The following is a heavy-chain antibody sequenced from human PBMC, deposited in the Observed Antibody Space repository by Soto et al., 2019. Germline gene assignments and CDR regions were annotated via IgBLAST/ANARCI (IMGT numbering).Heavy chain of an antibody. Sequence: EVQLVESGGGLVQPGGSLRLSCAASGFTFSSYDMNWVRQAPGKGLEWVSYISSSSSTIYYADSLKGRFTISRDNAKNSLYLQMNSLRDEDTAVYYCARGADYDSSGIRLNWFDPWGQGTLVTVSS. CDR2: ISSSSSTI. CDR3: ARGADYDSSGIRLNWFDP. D-gene: IGHD3-22*01. V-gene: IGHV3-48*02. J-gene: IGHJ5*02. CDR1: GFTFSSYD.